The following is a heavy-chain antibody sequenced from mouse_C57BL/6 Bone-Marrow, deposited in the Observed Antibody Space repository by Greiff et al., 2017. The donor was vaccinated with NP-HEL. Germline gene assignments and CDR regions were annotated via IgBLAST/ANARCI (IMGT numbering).Heavy chain of an antibody. CDR1: YTFSRRVH. CDR3: SEDTTDYDCAHYRYDGDY. CDR2: GQGLEWIG. Sequence: QVQLKESGPELARPWASVKISCQAFYTFSRRVHFAIRDTNYWMQWVKQRPGQGLEWIGAIYPGNGDTSYNQKFKGKATMNADKSASTAYMQRSSLTSEDTTDYDCAHYRYDGDYWGQGTSLTVSS. D-gene: IGHD2-12*01. J-gene: IGHJ2*02. V-gene: IGHV1-87*01.